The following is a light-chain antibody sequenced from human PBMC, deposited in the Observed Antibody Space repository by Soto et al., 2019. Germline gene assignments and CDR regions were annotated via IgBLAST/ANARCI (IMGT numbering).Light chain of an antibody. V-gene: IGKV3-15*01. Sequence: EIVRTQSPDTLSVSSGDRATFSCRASRSVGSNLAWYQQRPCQAPRLLIYGTSIRATGIPARFSGSGSGTEFSLTISNLQSEDFAVYYGQQYNRWPTITFGQGTRLEIK. J-gene: IGKJ5*01. CDR3: QQYNRWPTIT. CDR2: GTS. CDR1: RSVGSN.